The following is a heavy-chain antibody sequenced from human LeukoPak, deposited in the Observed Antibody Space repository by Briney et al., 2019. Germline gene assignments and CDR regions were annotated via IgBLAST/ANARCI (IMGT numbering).Heavy chain of an antibody. CDR2: ISAYNGNT. CDR1: GYTFTGYG. D-gene: IGHD6-19*01. J-gene: IGHJ3*02. CDR3: VQVAVAGTVGAFDI. Sequence: GASLKVAFRASGYTFTGYGISCVRQAPGQGLEWMGWISAYNGNTNYAQKLQGRVTMTTDTSTSTAYMELRSLRSDDTAVYYCVQVAVAGTVGAFDIWGQGTMVTVSS. V-gene: IGHV1-18*01.